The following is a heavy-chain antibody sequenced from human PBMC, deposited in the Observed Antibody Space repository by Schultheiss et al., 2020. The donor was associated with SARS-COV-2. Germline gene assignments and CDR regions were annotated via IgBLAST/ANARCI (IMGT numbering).Heavy chain of an antibody. V-gene: IGHV1-8*01. J-gene: IGHJ6*03. CDR3: ATGSSTSFHYMDV. D-gene: IGHD2-2*01. Sequence: ASVKVSCKASGYTFTSYDINWVRQATGQGLEWMGWMNPNSGNTGYAQKFQGRVTMTEDTSTDTAYMELSSLRSEDTAVYYCATGSSTSFHYMDVWGKGTTVTVSS. CDR1: GYTFTSYD. CDR2: MNPNSGNT.